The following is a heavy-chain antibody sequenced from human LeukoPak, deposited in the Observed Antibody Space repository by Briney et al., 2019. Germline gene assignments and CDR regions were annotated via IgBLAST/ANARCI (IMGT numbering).Heavy chain of an antibody. CDR3: AKDMVRGCPLGY. Sequence: GGSLRLSCAASGFTVSSNYMSWVRQAPGKGLEWVSVIYSGGSTYYADSVKGRFTISRDNSKNTLYLQMNSLRAEDTAVYYCAKDMVRGCPLGYWGQGTLVTVSS. V-gene: IGHV3-66*01. J-gene: IGHJ4*02. CDR2: IYSGGST. D-gene: IGHD3-10*01. CDR1: GFTVSSNY.